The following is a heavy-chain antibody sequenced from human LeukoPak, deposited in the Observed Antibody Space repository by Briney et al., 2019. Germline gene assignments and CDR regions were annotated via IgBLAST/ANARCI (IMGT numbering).Heavy chain of an antibody. CDR3: ARVGSHDSRRWYFDL. CDR2: IYTSGST. D-gene: IGHD2-15*01. V-gene: IGHV4-61*02. J-gene: IGHJ2*01. CDR1: GGSISSGSYY. Sequence: SETLSLTCTVSGGSISSGSYYWSWIRQPAGKGLEWIGRIYTSGSTIYNPSLKSRVTISVDTSKNQFSLKLSSVTAAGTAVYYCARVGSHDSRRWYFDLWGRGTLVTVSS.